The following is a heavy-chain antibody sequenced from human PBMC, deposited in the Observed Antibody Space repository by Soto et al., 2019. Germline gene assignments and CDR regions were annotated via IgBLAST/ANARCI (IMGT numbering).Heavy chain of an antibody. CDR3: AKDLAAAMVTWDCFDP. D-gene: IGHD5-18*01. CDR1: GFTFSSYG. CDR2: ISYDGSNK. Sequence: LRLSCAASGFTFSSYGMHWVRQAPGKGLERVAVISYDGSNKYYADSVKGRFTISRDNSKNTLYLQMNSLRAEDTAVYYCAKDLAAAMVTWDCFDPWGPGTLVTVSS. V-gene: IGHV3-30*18. J-gene: IGHJ5*02.